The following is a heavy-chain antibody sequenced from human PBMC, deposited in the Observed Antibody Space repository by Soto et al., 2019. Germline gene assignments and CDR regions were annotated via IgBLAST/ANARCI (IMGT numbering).Heavy chain of an antibody. CDR3: ARDMGDRITNCWFDP. CDR1: GGTFSSYA. V-gene: IGHV1-69*06. J-gene: IGHJ5*02. Sequence: ASVKVSCKASGGTFSSYAISWVRQAPGQGLEWMGGIIPIFGTANYAQKFQGRVTITADKSTSTAYMELSSLRSEDTAVYYCARDMGDRITNCWFDPWGQGTLVTVSS. D-gene: IGHD1-20*01. CDR2: IIPIFGTA.